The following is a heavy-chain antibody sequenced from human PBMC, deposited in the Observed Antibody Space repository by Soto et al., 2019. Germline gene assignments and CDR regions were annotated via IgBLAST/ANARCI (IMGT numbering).Heavy chain of an antibody. CDR3: ARTGDFDY. V-gene: IGHV4-59*01. Sequence: SETLSLTCTVSGGSISSYYWSWTRQPPGKGLEWIGYIYYSGSTNYNPSLKNRVTIPVDTSKNQFSLKLSSVTAADTAVYYCARTGDFDYWGQGTLVTVSS. CDR2: IYYSGST. CDR1: GGSISSYY. D-gene: IGHD3-10*01. J-gene: IGHJ4*02.